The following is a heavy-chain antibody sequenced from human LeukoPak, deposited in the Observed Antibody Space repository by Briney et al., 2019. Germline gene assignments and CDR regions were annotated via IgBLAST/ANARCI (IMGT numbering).Heavy chain of an antibody. Sequence: GASVKVSCKASGYTFTSYYTHWVRQAPGQGLEWMGIINPSGGSTSYAQKFQGRVTMTRDTSTSTVYMELSSLRSEDTAVYYCARDLTGVVASYYFDYWGQGTLVTVSS. CDR1: GYTFTSYY. J-gene: IGHJ4*02. V-gene: IGHV1-46*01. CDR2: INPSGGST. CDR3: ARDLTGVVASYYFDY. D-gene: IGHD3-22*01.